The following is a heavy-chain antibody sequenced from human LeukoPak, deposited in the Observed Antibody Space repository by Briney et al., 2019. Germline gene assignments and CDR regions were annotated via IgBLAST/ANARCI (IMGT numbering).Heavy chain of an antibody. V-gene: IGHV4-59*01. CDR2: IYYSGST. Sequence: SETLSLTCTVSGGSISSYYWSWIRQPSGKGLEWIGYIYYSGSTNYNPSLKSRVTISVDTSKNQFSLKLSSVTAADTAVYYCARGGYDTTIDYWGQGTLVTVPS. J-gene: IGHJ4*02. D-gene: IGHD5-12*01. CDR1: GGSISSYY. CDR3: ARGGYDTTIDY.